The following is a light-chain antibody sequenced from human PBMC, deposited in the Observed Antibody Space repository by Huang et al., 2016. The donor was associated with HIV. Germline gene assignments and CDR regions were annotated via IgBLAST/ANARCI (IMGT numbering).Light chain of an antibody. CDR3: QRYNSYSYT. J-gene: IGKJ2*01. CDR2: KAS. Sequence: DIQMTQSPSTLSASVGDRVTITCRASQNVSIWVAWYQQKPGKAPKLLIYKASTLESGFPTRFSGSGSGTEFTLTISSLQPDDFSTYYCQRYNSYSYTFGQGTKLEIK. CDR1: QNVSIW. V-gene: IGKV1-5*03.